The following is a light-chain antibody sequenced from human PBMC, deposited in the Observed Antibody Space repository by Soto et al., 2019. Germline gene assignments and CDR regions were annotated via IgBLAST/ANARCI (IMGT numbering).Light chain of an antibody. CDR2: GAS. V-gene: IGKV3-15*01. CDR1: QSVSRD. Sequence: EVVMTQSPVTLSVSPEERATLSCRSSQSVSRDVAWYQQKPGQPPRLLIYGASSRATGIPARFSGSGSETEFTLTISRLQSEDFAVYYCQQYNQWPPVTFGQGTRLETK. CDR3: QQYNQWPPVT. J-gene: IGKJ5*01.